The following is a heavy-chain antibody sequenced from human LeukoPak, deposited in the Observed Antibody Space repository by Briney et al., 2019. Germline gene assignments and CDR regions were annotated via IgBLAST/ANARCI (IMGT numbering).Heavy chain of an antibody. J-gene: IGHJ4*02. V-gene: IGHV3-7*03. CDR2: IKQDRSEK. CDR3: ARDDYDYVWGSYRWKYYFDY. CDR1: GFTFTNYW. Sequence: GGSLRLSCAASGFTFTNYWMSWVRQAPGKGLELVANIKQDRSEKYYVDSVKGRFTISRDNARNSLYLQMNSLRAEDTAVYYCARDDYDYVWGSYRWKYYFDYWGQGTLVTVSS. D-gene: IGHD3-16*02.